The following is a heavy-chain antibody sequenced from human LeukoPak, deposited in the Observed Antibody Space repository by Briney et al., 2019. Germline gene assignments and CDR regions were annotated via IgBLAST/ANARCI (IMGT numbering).Heavy chain of an antibody. CDR2: IYYSGST. CDR3: ARHPQWLVGPYFDY. J-gene: IGHJ4*02. CDR1: GGSISSYY. D-gene: IGHD6-19*01. Sequence: SETLSLTCTVSGGSISSYYWGWIRQPPGKGLEWIGSIYYSGSTYYNPSLKSRVTISVDTSKNQFSLKLSSVTAADTAVYYCARHPQWLVGPYFDYWGQGTLVTVSS. V-gene: IGHV4-39*07.